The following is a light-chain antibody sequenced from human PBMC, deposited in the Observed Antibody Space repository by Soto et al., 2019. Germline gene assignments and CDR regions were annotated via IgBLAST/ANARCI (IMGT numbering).Light chain of an antibody. CDR3: QQYYNWPGT. CDR1: RSVSSN. V-gene: IGKV3-15*01. CDR2: GAS. J-gene: IGKJ1*01. Sequence: EIVMTQSPATLSVSPGERATLSCRASRSVSSNLAWYQQKPGQAPRLLIFGASTRATDIPARFSGGGSGTEFTLTISSLQSEDFSVYFCQQYYNWPGTFGQGTKVDIK.